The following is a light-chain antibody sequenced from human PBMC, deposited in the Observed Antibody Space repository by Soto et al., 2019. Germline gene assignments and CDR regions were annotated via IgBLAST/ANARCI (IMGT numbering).Light chain of an antibody. CDR2: WAS. Sequence: ILMTQSPDSLAVSLCERATITCKSSQNILYSANNKNYLAWFQQKPGQPPKLLIYWASTRESGVPDRFSGSGSGTDFTLTISNLQAEDVAVYYCQQYYSSPTWTFGQGTKVDI. CDR3: QQYYSSPTWT. V-gene: IGKV4-1*01. CDR1: QNILYSANNKNY. J-gene: IGKJ1*01.